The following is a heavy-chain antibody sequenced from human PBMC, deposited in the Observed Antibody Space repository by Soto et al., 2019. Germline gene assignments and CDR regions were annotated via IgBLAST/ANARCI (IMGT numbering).Heavy chain of an antibody. D-gene: IGHD1-26*01. CDR3: ARDPRSLLPDY. J-gene: IGHJ4*02. CDR1: RFTFSSYW. CDR2: IKQDGSEK. V-gene: IGHV3-7*01. Sequence: EVQLVESGGGLVQPGGSLRLSCAASRFTFSSYWMSWVRQAPGKGLELVANIKQDGSEKYYVDSVKGRFTISRDNHKNSLYLQMNSLRAVDTAVYYCARDPRSLLPDYWGQGTLVTVSS.